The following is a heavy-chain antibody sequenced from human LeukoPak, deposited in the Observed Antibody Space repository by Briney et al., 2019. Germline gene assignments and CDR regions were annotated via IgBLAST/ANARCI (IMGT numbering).Heavy chain of an antibody. CDR3: AKDLRAAAADY. CDR2: ISGSGGNT. D-gene: IGHD6-13*01. J-gene: IGHJ4*02. Sequence: PGGTLRLSCVASGFTFSSYGMTWVRQAPGKGLEWVSAISGSGGNTYYADSVKGRFTISRDNSKNTVYLQMKSLRAEDTAVYYCAKDLRAAAADYWGQGTLVTVSS. CDR1: GFTFSSYG. V-gene: IGHV3-23*01.